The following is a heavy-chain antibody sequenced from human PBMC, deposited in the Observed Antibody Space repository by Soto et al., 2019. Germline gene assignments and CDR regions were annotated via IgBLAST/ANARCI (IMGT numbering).Heavy chain of an antibody. J-gene: IGHJ6*02. CDR3: ARDRCTTAKCYTHHLDV. CDR1: GYTFSSYG. V-gene: IGHV1-18*04. D-gene: IGHD2-8*01. CDR2: ISPYSGHT. Sequence: QGQLVQSGGEVTKPGASVKVSCNSSGYTFSSYGISWVRQAPGQGLEWMGWISPYSGHTKEAPKVQGRITLTTETSTGTGYRELRSLASDDTAVYYCARDRCTTAKCYTHHLDVWGQGTTVIVSS.